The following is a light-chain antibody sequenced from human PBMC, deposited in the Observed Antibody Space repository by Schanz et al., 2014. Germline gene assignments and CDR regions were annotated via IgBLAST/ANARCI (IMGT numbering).Light chain of an antibody. CDR2: AAS. CDR1: QSISSY. CDR3: QQYESYPRT. J-gene: IGKJ1*01. Sequence: DIQMTQSPSSLSASVGDRVTITCRASQSISSYLNWYQQKPGKAPNLLIYAASTLQSGVPSRFSGSGSGTDFTLTISSLHPEDFATYYCQQYESYPRTFGQGTKVEIK. V-gene: IGKV1-39*01.